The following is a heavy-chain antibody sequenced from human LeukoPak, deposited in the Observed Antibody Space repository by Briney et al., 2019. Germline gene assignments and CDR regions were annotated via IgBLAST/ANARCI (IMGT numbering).Heavy chain of an antibody. V-gene: IGHV3-48*03. Sequence: PGGSLRLSCAASGFTFSSYEMNWVRQAPGKGLEWVSYISSSGSTIYYADSVKGRFTISRDNAKNTLYLQMNSLRAEDTAVYYCAREAELGYYGSGTPIRWGQGTLVTVSS. J-gene: IGHJ4*02. D-gene: IGHD3-10*01. CDR2: ISSSGSTI. CDR3: AREAELGYYGSGTPIR. CDR1: GFTFSSYE.